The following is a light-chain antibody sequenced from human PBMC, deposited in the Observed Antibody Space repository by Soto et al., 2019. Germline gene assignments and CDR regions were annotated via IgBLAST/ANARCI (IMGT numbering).Light chain of an antibody. Sequence: EIVMTQSPATLSVSPGERATRSCRARQSVSSNLAWYQQKPGQAPRLLIYGASNRATGIPARFSGSGSGTEFTLTLSRLQSEDFAVYYCQQYSNWPPWTFGQGTKVEIK. V-gene: IGKV3-15*01. CDR1: QSVSSN. CDR3: QQYSNWPPWT. J-gene: IGKJ1*01. CDR2: GAS.